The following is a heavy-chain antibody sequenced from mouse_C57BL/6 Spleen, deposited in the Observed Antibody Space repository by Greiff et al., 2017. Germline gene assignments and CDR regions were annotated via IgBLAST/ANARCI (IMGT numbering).Heavy chain of an antibody. CDR1: GYSITSGYY. J-gene: IGHJ1*03. V-gene: IGHV3-6*01. CDR2: ISYDGSN. CDR3: ARAFYYYGSREYFDV. D-gene: IGHD1-1*01. Sequence: ESGPGLVKPSQSLSLTCSVTGYSITSGYYWNWIRQFPGNKLEWMGYISYDGSNNYNPSLKNRISITRDTSKNQFFLKLNSVTTEDTATYYCARAFYYYGSREYFDVWGTGTTVTVSS.